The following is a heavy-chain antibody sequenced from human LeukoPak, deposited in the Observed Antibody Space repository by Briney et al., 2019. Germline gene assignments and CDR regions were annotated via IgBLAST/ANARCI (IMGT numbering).Heavy chain of an antibody. J-gene: IGHJ3*02. CDR2: IYYSGST. Sequence: SETLSLTCTVSGGSISSYYWSWIRQPPGKGLEWIGYIYYSGSTNYNPSLKSRVTISVDTSKNQFSPKLSSVTAADTAVYYCATNWNYGAFDIWGQGTMVTVSS. D-gene: IGHD1-7*01. V-gene: IGHV4-59*01. CDR1: GGSISSYY. CDR3: ATNWNYGAFDI.